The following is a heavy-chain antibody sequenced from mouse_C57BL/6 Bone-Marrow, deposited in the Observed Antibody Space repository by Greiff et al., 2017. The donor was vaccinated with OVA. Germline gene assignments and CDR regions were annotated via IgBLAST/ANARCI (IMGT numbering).Heavy chain of an antibody. D-gene: IGHD2-4*01. Sequence: EVQLQQSGPELVKPGASVKISCKASGYTFTDYYMNWVKQSHGKSLEWIGDINPNNGGTSYNQKFKGKATLTVDKSSSTAYMELRSLTSEDSAVYYCARGNYDYDGYYFDYWGQGTTLTVSS. CDR1: GYTFTDYY. CDR2: INPNNGGT. J-gene: IGHJ2*01. V-gene: IGHV1-26*01. CDR3: ARGNYDYDGYYFDY.